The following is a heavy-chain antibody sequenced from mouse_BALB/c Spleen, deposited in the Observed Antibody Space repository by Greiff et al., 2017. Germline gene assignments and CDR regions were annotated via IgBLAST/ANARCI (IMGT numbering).Heavy chain of an antibody. CDR2: INSNGGST. J-gene: IGHJ3*01. Sequence: EVKLVESGGGLVQPGGSLKLSCAASGFTFSSYGMSWVRQTPDKRLELVATINSNGGSTYYPDSVKGRFTISRDNAKNTLYLQMSSLKSEDTAMYYCARDYRYDGSPFAYWGQGTLVTVSA. CDR1: GFTFSSYG. V-gene: IGHV5-6-3*01. CDR3: ARDYRYDGSPFAY. D-gene: IGHD2-14*01.